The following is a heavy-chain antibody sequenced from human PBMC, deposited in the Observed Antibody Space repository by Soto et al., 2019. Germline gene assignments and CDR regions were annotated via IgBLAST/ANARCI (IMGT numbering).Heavy chain of an antibody. V-gene: IGHV3-13*01. Sequence: EVQLVESGGDLVQPGGSLRLSCAASGFTFSNYDMHWVRQATGKGLEWVSTISTAGNTYSPGSVKGRFTISRENAKNSLYLQMNSLRVDDTAVYYCARGRDSCLYDFDYLCQGTLVTVSS. CDR1: GFTFSNYD. D-gene: IGHD2-21*01. CDR3: ARGRDSCLYDFDY. CDR2: ISTAGNT. J-gene: IGHJ4*02.